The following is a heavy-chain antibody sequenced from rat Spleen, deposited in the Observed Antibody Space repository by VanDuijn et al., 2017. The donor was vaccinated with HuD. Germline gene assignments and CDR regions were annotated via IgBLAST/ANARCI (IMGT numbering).Heavy chain of an antibody. V-gene: IGHV2-45*01. D-gene: IGHD1-1*01. CDR3: ARHHYSVPDY. CDR1: GFSLTNYH. Sequence: QVQLKESGPGLMQPSQTLSLTCIVSGFSLTNYHVHWVRQSPGKGLEWMAVIWSGGNTDYNSALKSRLSISRDTSKNQVFLKVNSLQTDDTGTYYCARHHYSVPDYWGQGVMVTVSS. J-gene: IGHJ2*01. CDR2: IWSGGNT.